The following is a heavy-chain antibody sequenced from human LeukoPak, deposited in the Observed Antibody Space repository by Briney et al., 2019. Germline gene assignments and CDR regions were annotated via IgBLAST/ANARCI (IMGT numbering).Heavy chain of an antibody. CDR1: GFSFSGYW. J-gene: IGHJ6*03. Sequence: GGSLRLSCTASGFSFSGYWMTWVRQAPGKGLEWVAHIRQGGSDKYYADSVKGRFTMPREDAKNSVFLQMNSLRADDTAVYYCSRGAEYILTVPDVMDNFYFYMDVWGKGTTVIVSS. CDR2: IRQGGSDK. CDR3: SRGAEYILTVPDVMDNFYFYMDV. V-gene: IGHV3-7*01. D-gene: IGHD3-9*01.